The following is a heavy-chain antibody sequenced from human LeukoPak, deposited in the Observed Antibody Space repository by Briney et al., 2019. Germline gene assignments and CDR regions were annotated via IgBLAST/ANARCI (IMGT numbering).Heavy chain of an antibody. CDR2: IYPGVSDT. Sequence: AGESLKISCKGSGYSFTSYWIGWVRQMPGKGLEWMGIIYPGVSDTRYSPSFQGQVTISADKSISTAYLQWSSLKASVTAMYYCARWRNYYGSGSYYSPIYFDYWGQGTLVTVS. V-gene: IGHV5-51*01. D-gene: IGHD3-10*01. J-gene: IGHJ4*02. CDR3: ARWRNYYGSGSYYSPIYFDY. CDR1: GYSFTSYW.